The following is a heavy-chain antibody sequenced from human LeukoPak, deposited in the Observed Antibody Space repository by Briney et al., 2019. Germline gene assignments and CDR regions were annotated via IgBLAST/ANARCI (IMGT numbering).Heavy chain of an antibody. Sequence: GGSLRLSCAASGFTFSSYEMNWVRQAPGKGLEWVSYISSSGSTIYYADSVKGRFTISRDNAQNLLYLQMNSLRSEDTAVYYCARVATYYDFWSGSPNYYYYYMDVWGKGTTVTVSS. J-gene: IGHJ6*03. CDR2: ISSSGSTI. D-gene: IGHD3-3*01. CDR3: ARVATYYDFWSGSPNYYYYYMDV. V-gene: IGHV3-48*03. CDR1: GFTFSSYE.